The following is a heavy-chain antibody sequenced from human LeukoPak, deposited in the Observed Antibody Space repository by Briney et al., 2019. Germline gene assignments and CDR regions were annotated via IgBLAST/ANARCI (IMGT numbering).Heavy chain of an antibody. D-gene: IGHD3-10*01. J-gene: IGHJ5*02. CDR3: AGGGITMVRGAPYNWFDP. CDR1: GGTFSSYA. V-gene: IGHV1-69*06. Sequence: ASVKVSCKASGGTFSSYAISWVRQAPGQGLEWMGGLIPIFGTANYAQKFQGRVTITADKSTSTAYMELSSLRSEDTAVYYCAGGGITMVRGAPYNWFDPWGQGTLVTVSS. CDR2: LIPIFGTA.